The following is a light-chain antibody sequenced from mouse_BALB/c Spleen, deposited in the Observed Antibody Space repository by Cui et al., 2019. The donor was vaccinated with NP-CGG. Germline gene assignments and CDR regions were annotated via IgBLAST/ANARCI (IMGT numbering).Light chain of an antibody. V-gene: IGLV1*01. J-gene: IGLJ1*01. Sequence: QAVLTQESALTPSPGETVTLTCRSSTGAVTTRNYANWVQEKPDHLFTGLIGGTNNRAPGVPARFSGSLIGDKAALTITGAQTEDEAIYFCALWYSNHWVFGGGTKLTVL. CDR1: TGAVTTRNY. CDR3: ALWYSNHWV. CDR2: GTN.